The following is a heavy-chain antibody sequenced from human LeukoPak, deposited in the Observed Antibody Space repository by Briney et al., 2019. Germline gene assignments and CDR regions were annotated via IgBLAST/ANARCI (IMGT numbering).Heavy chain of an antibody. J-gene: IGHJ3*02. CDR3: AKSKYGVITTDAFDI. Sequence: GETLSLSCAASGFTFSNYAMSGVRQAPGKGLEWVSSISASGGSTYYADSVKGRFPISRDTSKYMLFLQMNSLRAEDTAVYNCAKSKYGVITTDAFDIWGQGTMVTVSS. CDR2: ISASGGST. V-gene: IGHV3-23*01. D-gene: IGHD3-22*01. CDR1: GFTFSNYA.